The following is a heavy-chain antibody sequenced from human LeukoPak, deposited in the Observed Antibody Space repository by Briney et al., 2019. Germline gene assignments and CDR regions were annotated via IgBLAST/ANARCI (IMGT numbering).Heavy chain of an antibody. D-gene: IGHD3-22*01. CDR3: ARGGNSYYDSSGSIDY. J-gene: IGHJ4*02. V-gene: IGHV1-2*02. CDR1: GYTFTAYY. CDR2: INPNTGVI. Sequence: GASVKVSCKASGYTFTAYYLHWVRQAPGQGLEWMGWINPNTGVINYAPKFQGRVTMTRDTSITTAYMELSSLRSEDTAVYYCARGGNSYYDSSGSIDYWGQGTLVTVSS.